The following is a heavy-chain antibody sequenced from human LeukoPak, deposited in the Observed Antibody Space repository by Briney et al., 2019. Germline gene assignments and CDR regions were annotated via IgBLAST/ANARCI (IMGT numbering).Heavy chain of an antibody. Sequence: SETLSLTCTVSGGSISSYYWSWLRQPPGKGLEWIGYIYYSGSTNYNPSLKSRVTISVDTSKNQFSLKLSSVTAADTAVYYCARLKADSSGYYYFFDYWGQGTLVTVSS. CDR1: GGSISSYY. CDR2: IYYSGST. J-gene: IGHJ4*02. CDR3: ARLKADSSGYYYFFDY. D-gene: IGHD3-22*01. V-gene: IGHV4-59*13.